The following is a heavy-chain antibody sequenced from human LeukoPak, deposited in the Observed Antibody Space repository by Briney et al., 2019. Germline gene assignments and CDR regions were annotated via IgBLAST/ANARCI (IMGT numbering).Heavy chain of an antibody. CDR1: GFSYTNFA. D-gene: IGHD4-11*01. CDR2: ISSSGGST. Sequence: PGGSLRLSCAASGFSYTNFAMSWVRQAPGKGLEWVSSISSSGGSTLYADSVKGRFTISRDNSKNTLYLQMNYLRAEDTAVYYCAKAYSYYGSYYYGMDVWGQGSTVTVSS. CDR3: AKAYSYYGSYYYGMDV. J-gene: IGHJ6*02. V-gene: IGHV3-23*01.